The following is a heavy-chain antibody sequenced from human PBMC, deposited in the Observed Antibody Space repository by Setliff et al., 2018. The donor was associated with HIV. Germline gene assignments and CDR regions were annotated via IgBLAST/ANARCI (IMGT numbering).Heavy chain of an antibody. V-gene: IGHV1-8*02. J-gene: IGHJ6*02. CDR1: GYTSTSYD. Sequence: ASVKVSCKASGYTSTSYDINWVRQATGQGLEWMGWMNPNSGNTKYSQTFQGRVTMTTDTSTATAFMELRSLRSDDTAVYYCARIRGFCSGGSCYPYYYYAMDVWGQGTTVTVSS. CDR2: MNPNSGNT. D-gene: IGHD2-15*01. CDR3: ARIRGFCSGGSCYPYYYYAMDV.